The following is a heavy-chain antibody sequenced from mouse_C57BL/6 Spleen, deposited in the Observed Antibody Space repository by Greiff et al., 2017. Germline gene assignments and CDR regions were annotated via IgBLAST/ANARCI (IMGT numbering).Heavy chain of an antibody. V-gene: IGHV1-55*01. J-gene: IGHJ2*01. CDR3: AREYSNLDY. CDR1: GYTFTSYW. D-gene: IGHD2-5*01. Sequence: QVKLQQSGAELVKPGASVKMSCKASGYTFTSYWITWVKQRPGQGLEWIGDIYPGSGSTNYNEKFKSKATLPVDTSSSTAYMQLSSLTSEDSAVYYCAREYSNLDYWGQGTTLTVSS. CDR2: IYPGSGST.